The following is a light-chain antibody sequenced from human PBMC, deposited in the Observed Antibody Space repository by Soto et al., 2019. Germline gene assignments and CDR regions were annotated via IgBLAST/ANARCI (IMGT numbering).Light chain of an antibody. CDR3: QNYSSAPLT. J-gene: IGKJ4*01. CDR2: ATS. V-gene: IGKV1-27*01. Sequence: DIQMTQSPSSLSASVGDRVTITCRASQDISNSLAWYQQKPGKVPKVLIYATSILQSGVPARFSGSGSGTDFTLTISSLQPEDVATYYCQNYSSAPLTFGGGTNVEI. CDR1: QDISNS.